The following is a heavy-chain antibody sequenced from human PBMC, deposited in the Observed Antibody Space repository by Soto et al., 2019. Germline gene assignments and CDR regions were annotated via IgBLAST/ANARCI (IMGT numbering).Heavy chain of an antibody. D-gene: IGHD6-6*01. CDR3: ARDGWSRSSGSFDC. V-gene: IGHV3-30-3*01. J-gene: IGHJ4*02. CDR2: ISYDGANK. Sequence: GGSLRLSCAASGFTFSNYAMHWVRQAPGKGLDWVAVISYDGANKYYADSVKGRFTISRDNSKNTLYLQMNSLRAEDTAVYYCARDGWSRSSGSFDCWGQGTLVTVSS. CDR1: GFTFSNYA.